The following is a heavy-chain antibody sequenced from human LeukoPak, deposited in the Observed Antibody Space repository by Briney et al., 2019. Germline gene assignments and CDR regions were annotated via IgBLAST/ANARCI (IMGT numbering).Heavy chain of an antibody. D-gene: IGHD3-22*01. J-gene: IGHJ4*02. V-gene: IGHV4-39*01. CDR1: GGSISSSSYY. Sequence: SETLSITCTVSGGSISSSSYYWGWIRQPPGKGLEWIGSIYYSGSTYYNPSLKSRVTISVDTSKNQFSLKLSSVTAADTAVYSCARQQANVYYYDSWGQGTLVTVSS. CDR3: ARQQANVYYYDS. CDR2: IYYSGST.